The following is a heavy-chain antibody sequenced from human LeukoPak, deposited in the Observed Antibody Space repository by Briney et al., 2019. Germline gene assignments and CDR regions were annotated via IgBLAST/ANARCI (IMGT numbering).Heavy chain of an antibody. CDR1: GFTFSSYA. CDR3: AKAPHDYGDYLAAFDI. D-gene: IGHD4-17*01. V-gene: IGHV3-23*01. J-gene: IGHJ3*02. Sequence: GGSLRLSCAASGFTFSSYAMSWVRQAPGKGLEWVPAISGSGGRTDYADSVKGRLPISTDNSKNTLYLQMNSLRAEDTAVYYCAKAPHDYGDYLAAFDIWGQGTMVTVSS. CDR2: ISGSGGRT.